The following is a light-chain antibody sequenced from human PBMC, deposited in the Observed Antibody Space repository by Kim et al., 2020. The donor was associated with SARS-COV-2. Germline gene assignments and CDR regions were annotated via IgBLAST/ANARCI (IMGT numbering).Light chain of an antibody. CDR3: QQYNNWPPYT. CDR1: QRFSNN. CDR2: GAS. Sequence: VAQRQRTTLHRRASQRFSNNLAWDPQEPGQAPRVLIYGASSRATDIPARFSGSGSGTEFTLTITSLQSEDFAVYYWQQYNNWPPYTFGQGTNLEI. V-gene: IGKV3-15*01. J-gene: IGKJ2*01.